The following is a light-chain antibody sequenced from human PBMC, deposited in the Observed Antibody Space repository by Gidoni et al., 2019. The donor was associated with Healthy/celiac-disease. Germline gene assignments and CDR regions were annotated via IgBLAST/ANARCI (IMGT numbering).Light chain of an antibody. J-gene: IGKJ4*01. Sequence: IVLTQSPGTLSLSPGERATLSFSASQSVSSSYLAWYQQKPGQAPRLLIYGASSRATGIPDRFSGSGSGTDFTLTISRLEPEDFAVYYCQQYGSSPPLPFGGGTKVEIK. CDR2: GAS. CDR3: QQYGSSPPLP. CDR1: QSVSSSY. V-gene: IGKV3-20*01.